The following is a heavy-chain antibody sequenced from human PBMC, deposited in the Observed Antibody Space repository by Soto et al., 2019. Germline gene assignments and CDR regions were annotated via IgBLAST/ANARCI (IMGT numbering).Heavy chain of an antibody. Sequence: QVQLQESGPGLVKPSETLSLTCTVSGGSISSYYWSWIRQPPGKGLEWIGYIYYSGRTNYNPSRKSRVTISVDTSKNQLSLKLRSVTAADTAVYYCARRYGYYFDYWGQGTLVTVSS. CDR3: ARRYGYYFDY. CDR2: IYYSGRT. J-gene: IGHJ4*02. V-gene: IGHV4-59*08. CDR1: GGSISSYY. D-gene: IGHD4-17*01.